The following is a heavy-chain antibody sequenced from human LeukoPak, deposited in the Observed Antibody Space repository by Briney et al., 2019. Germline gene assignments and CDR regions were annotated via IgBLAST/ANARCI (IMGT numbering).Heavy chain of an antibody. D-gene: IGHD3-10*01. Sequence: GESLKISGKGSGYSFTSYWIGWVGQIPGKGLEWIGIIYPGDSDTRYSPSFQGQVTISAHQSISTAYLQWSSLKASDTAMYYCARRTYGSGSYHYFDYWGQGTLVTVSS. CDR1: GYSFTSYW. V-gene: IGHV5-51*01. CDR3: ARRTYGSGSYHYFDY. CDR2: IYPGDSDT. J-gene: IGHJ4*02.